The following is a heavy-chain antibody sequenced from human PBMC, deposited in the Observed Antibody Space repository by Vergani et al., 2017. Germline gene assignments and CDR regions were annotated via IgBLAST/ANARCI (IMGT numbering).Heavy chain of an antibody. D-gene: IGHD2-15*01. V-gene: IGHV3-21*01. CDR3: ARDLALGYCSGGSCPEADAFDI. CDR2: ISSSSSYI. Sequence: EVQLVESGGGLVKPGGSLRLSCAASGFTFSSYSMNWVRQAPGKGLEWVSSISSSSSYIYYADSVKGRFTSSRDNAKNSLYLQMNSLRAEDTAVYYCARDLALGYCSGGSCPEADAFDIWGQGTMVTVSS. J-gene: IGHJ3*02. CDR1: GFTFSSYS.